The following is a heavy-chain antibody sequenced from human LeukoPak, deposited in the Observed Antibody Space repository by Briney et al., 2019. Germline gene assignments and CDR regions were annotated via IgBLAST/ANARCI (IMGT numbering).Heavy chain of an antibody. J-gene: IGHJ3*02. D-gene: IGHD3-22*01. CDR3: ARHRMYYYDSSGRGVADAFDI. Sequence: SETLSLTCTVSGGSLSSSSYYWGWIRQPPGKGLEWIGSIYYSGSTYYNPSLKSRVTISVDTSKNQFSLKLSSVTAADTAVYSCARHRMYYYDSSGRGVADAFDIWGQGTMVTVSS. V-gene: IGHV4-39*01. CDR2: IYYSGST. CDR1: GGSLSSSSYY.